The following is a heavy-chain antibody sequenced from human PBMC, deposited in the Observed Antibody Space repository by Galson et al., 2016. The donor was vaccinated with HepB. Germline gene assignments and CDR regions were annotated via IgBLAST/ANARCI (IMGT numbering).Heavy chain of an antibody. CDR1: GFTVRSDY. V-gene: IGHV3-53*01. CDR2: IYIGGST. CDR3: ATVGGRTYGRRDDPFDI. Sequence: SLRLSCATSGFTVRSDYLTWVRQAPGKGLEWVSFIYIGGSTYYADSVRGRFTISRDDPKDTLYLQMNSLRAEDTAMYYCATVGGRTYGRRDDPFDIWGQGTMVTVSS. D-gene: IGHD1-26*01. J-gene: IGHJ3*02.